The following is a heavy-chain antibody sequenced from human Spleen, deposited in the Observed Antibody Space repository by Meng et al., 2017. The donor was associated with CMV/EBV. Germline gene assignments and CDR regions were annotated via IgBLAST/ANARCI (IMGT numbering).Heavy chain of an antibody. CDR3: TRAGILIGYEY. V-gene: IGHV1-2*02. Sequence: ASVKVSCKASGYTFTDYYIHWVRQAPGQGLEWMGWVNPNSGGTNYAQKFQGRVTVTRDTSISTAYMELSRLRSDDTAVYFCTRAGILIGYEYWGKGTLVTVSS. D-gene: IGHD3-9*01. CDR1: GYTFTDYY. CDR2: VNPNSGGT. J-gene: IGHJ4*02.